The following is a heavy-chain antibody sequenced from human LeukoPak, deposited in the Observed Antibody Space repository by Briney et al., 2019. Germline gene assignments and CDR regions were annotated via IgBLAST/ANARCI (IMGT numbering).Heavy chain of an antibody. Sequence: GGSLRLSCAASGFTFSSYSMNWVRQAPGKGLEWVSSISSSSSYIYYADSVKGRFTISRDNAKNSLYLQMNSLRAEDTAVYYCARDGGTYYYALDAFDIWGQGTMVTVSS. J-gene: IGHJ3*02. D-gene: IGHD3-10*01. CDR3: ARDGGTYYYALDAFDI. CDR2: ISSSSSYI. V-gene: IGHV3-21*01. CDR1: GFTFSSYS.